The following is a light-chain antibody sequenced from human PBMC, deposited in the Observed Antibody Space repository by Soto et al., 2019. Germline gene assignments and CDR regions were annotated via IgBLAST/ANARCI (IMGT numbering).Light chain of an antibody. V-gene: IGKV1-39*01. CDR3: LQDYSSPIT. J-gene: IGKJ5*01. CDR1: QSISTY. Sequence: DIQMTQSPSSLSASVGDRVASSCRAGQSISTYLNWYQQKSGKAPKLLIYAESILQPGVPSRFSGTGSGSDFALTITNLQPEDFATYYCLQDYSSPITFGQGTRLEI. CDR2: AES.